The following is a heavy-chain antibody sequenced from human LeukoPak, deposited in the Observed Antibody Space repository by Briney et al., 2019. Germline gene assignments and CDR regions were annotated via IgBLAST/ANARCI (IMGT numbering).Heavy chain of an antibody. CDR1: GFTFNSYG. J-gene: IGHJ6*03. V-gene: IGHV3-23*01. CDR2: ISGRGYTT. D-gene: IGHD4-17*01. CDR3: AKSSGYGDYGYYYYYMDV. Sequence: GGTLRLSCEASGFTFNSYGMSWVRQAPGKGLEWVSAISGRGYTTYYADSVKGRFTISRDNSENTLYLQMNSLRAEDTAVYYCAKSSGYGDYGYYYYYMDVWGKGTTVTISS.